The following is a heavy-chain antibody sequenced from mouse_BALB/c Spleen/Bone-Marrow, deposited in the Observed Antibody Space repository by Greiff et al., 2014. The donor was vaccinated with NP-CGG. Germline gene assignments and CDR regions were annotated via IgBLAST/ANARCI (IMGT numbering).Heavy chain of an antibody. Sequence: VKLVESGPGLVAPSQSLSISCTVSGFSLTSYGVHWVRQPPGQGLEWLGAIWAGGSTNYNSALMSRLTISKDNSKSQVFLKMNSLQTDDIAMYYCAREGRGYYGSSGAAMDYWGQGTKVTVSS. CDR1: GFSLTSYG. D-gene: IGHD1-1*01. J-gene: IGHJ4*01. CDR3: AREGRGYYGSSGAAMDY. CDR2: IWAGGST. V-gene: IGHV2-9*02.